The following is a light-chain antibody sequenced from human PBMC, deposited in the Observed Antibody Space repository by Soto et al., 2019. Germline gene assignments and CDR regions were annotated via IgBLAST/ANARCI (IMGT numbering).Light chain of an antibody. CDR2: GAS. Sequence: IQLTQSPASLSASVGARAPITCRARQGIINYLAWCQRHPGKAPKLLIYGASTLQSGVPSRFGGSGSGTDFTLTVSSLQPNDFATYYCQQYNSFPLTFGGGTKVDIK. V-gene: IGKV1-9*01. J-gene: IGKJ4*01. CDR3: QQYNSFPLT. CDR1: QGIINY.